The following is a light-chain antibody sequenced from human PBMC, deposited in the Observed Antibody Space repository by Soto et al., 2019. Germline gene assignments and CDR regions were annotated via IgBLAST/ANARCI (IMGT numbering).Light chain of an antibody. CDR1: QSVSSN. Sequence: EIVMTQSPATLSVSPGERATLSCRASQSVSSNLAWYQQKPGQAPRLLIYGESTSATGIPARFSGSGSGTEFTLTISSLKSEDFGVYYCQQYNNWPPLTFGGGTKVEIK. V-gene: IGKV3-15*01. CDR2: GES. J-gene: IGKJ4*01. CDR3: QQYNNWPPLT.